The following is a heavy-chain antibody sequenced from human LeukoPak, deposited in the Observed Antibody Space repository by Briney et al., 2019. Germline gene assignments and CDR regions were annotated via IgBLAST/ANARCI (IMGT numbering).Heavy chain of an antibody. CDR1: GFTFSSYG. CDR2: IWYDGSNK. CDR3: ARDRGITMVRGVRTPLYYFDY. D-gene: IGHD3-10*01. Sequence: PGRSLRLSCAASGFTFSSYGMHWVRQAPGKGLEWVAVIWYDGSNKYYADFVKGRFTISRDNSKNTLYLQMNSLRAEDTAVYYCARDRGITMVRGVRTPLYYFDYWGQGTLVTVSS. J-gene: IGHJ4*02. V-gene: IGHV3-33*01.